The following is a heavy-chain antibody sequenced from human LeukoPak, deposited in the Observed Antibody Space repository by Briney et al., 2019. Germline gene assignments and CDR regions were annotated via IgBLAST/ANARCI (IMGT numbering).Heavy chain of an antibody. D-gene: IGHD3-22*01. Sequence: ASVKVSCKASGYTFTSYAMHWVRQAPGQRLEWMGWINAGNGNTKYSQKFQGRVTITRDTSASTAYMELSSLRSEDTAVYYCARDPVYDSSGYYYSPAEYFQHWGQGTLVTVSS. V-gene: IGHV1-3*01. CDR2: INAGNGNT. CDR3: ARDPVYDSSGYYYSPAEYFQH. J-gene: IGHJ1*01. CDR1: GYTFTSYA.